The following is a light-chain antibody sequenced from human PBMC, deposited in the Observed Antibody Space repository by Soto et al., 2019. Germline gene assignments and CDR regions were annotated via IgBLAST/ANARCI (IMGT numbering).Light chain of an antibody. Sequence: DNQMTQSPSSLSASVGDRVTITCRASQSISRYLNWYQQKPGKAPSLLIYGASSLQSGVPSRFSGTGSGTDFTLTISSLQPEDFAVYYCQQTLSTPPTFGGGTKVEIK. CDR2: GAS. CDR1: QSISRY. J-gene: IGKJ4*01. V-gene: IGKV1-39*01. CDR3: QQTLSTPPT.